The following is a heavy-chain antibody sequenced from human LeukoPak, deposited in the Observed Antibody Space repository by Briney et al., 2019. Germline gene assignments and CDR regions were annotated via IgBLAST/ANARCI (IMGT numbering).Heavy chain of an antibody. J-gene: IGHJ5*01. CDR2: IYWDGDE. CDR1: GFSLRTTGVG. CDR3: VHRRGASTKVTSPFDS. V-gene: IGHV2-5*02. D-gene: IGHD4-17*01. Sequence: SGPTLVNPTQTLTLICTFSGFSLRTTGVGVGWVRQPPGKALDWIALIYWDGDERYSPSLRSRLTITKDTSKNQVVLTMTNMDPVDTATYYCVHRRGASTKVTSPFDSWGQGTLVTVSS.